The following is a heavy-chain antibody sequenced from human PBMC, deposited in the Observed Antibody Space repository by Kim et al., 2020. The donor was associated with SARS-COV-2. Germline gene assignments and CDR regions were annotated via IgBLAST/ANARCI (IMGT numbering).Heavy chain of an antibody. V-gene: IGHV3-30-3*01. CDR1: GFTFSSYA. D-gene: IGHD6-19*01. J-gene: IGHJ4*02. CDR3: ARDKGSVAGTGWGYFDY. Sequence: GGSLRLSCAASGFTFSSYAMHWVRQAPGKGLEWVAVISYDGSNKYYADSVKGRFTISRDNSKNTLYLQMNSLRAEDTAVYYCARDKGSVAGTGWGYFDYWGQGTLVTVSS. CDR2: ISYDGSNK.